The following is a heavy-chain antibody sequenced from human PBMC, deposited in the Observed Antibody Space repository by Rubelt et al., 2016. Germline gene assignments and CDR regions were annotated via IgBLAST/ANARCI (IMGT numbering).Heavy chain of an antibody. V-gene: IGHV4-34*01. Sequence: QVQLQQWGAGLLKPSETLSLTCAVYGGSFSGYYCTWIRQPPGKGLEWIGEIHPSGSTNYNPSLKSRVTISADTSKNQVSLNLNSVTAADTAVYYGARGLDSTKTGADWGQGTLVTVSS. J-gene: IGHJ4*02. CDR3: ARGLDSTKTGAD. CDR2: IHPSGST. D-gene: IGHD3-10*01. CDR1: GGSFSGYY.